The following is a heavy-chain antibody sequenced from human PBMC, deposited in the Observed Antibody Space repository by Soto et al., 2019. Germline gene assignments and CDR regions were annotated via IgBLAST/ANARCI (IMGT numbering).Heavy chain of an antibody. CDR3: ASSRETIAAAGTAFDY. CDR2: IYYSGST. J-gene: IGHJ4*02. Sequence: SETLSLTCTVSGGSISSGGYYWSWIRQHPGKGLEWIGYIYYSGSTYYNPSLKSRVTISVDTSKNQFSLKLSSVTAADTAVYYCASSRETIAAAGTAFDYWGQGTLVTV. CDR1: GGSISSGGYY. D-gene: IGHD6-13*01. V-gene: IGHV4-31*03.